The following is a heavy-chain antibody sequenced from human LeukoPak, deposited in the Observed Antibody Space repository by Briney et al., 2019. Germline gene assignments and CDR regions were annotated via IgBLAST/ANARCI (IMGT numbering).Heavy chain of an antibody. Sequence: SQTLSLTCTVSGGSISSGGYYWSWIRQHPGKGLEWIGYIYYSGTTYYNPSLRSRVTISVDTSKNQFSLKLNSVTAADTAVFYCASLTTGNWFDPWGQGTLVTVSS. CDR2: IYYSGTT. J-gene: IGHJ5*02. CDR3: ASLTTGNWFDP. CDR1: GGSISSGGYY. V-gene: IGHV4-31*03. D-gene: IGHD4/OR15-4a*01.